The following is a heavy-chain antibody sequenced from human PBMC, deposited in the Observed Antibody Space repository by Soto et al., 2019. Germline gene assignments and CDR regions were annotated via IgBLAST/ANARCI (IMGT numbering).Heavy chain of an antibody. CDR1: GYSISSGYY. V-gene: IGHV4-38-2*01. Sequence: SETLSLTCAVSGYSISSGYYWGWIRQPPGKGLEWIGSIYHSGSTYYNPSLKSLVTISVDTSKNQFSLKLSSVTDADTAVYYCARPIAASAGWYDPWGQGTLVTVTS. CDR2: IYHSGST. D-gene: IGHD6-13*01. J-gene: IGHJ5*02. CDR3: ARPIAASAGWYDP.